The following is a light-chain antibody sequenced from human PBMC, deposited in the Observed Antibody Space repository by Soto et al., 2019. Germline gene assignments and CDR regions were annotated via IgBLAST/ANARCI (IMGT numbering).Light chain of an antibody. V-gene: IGKV3-11*01. CDR2: DAS. Sequence: EIVLTQSPATLSLSPGERATLSCMASQSVNNYLAWYQQKPGQAPRLLIYDASNRATGIPARFSGSVSGTDFTLTISSLEPEDFAVYYCQQRSNWPLTFGGGTKAEIK. CDR1: QSVNNY. CDR3: QQRSNWPLT. J-gene: IGKJ4*01.